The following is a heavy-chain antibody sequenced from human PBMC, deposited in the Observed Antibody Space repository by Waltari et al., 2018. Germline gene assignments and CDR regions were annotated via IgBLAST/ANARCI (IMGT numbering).Heavy chain of an antibody. D-gene: IGHD4-4*01. V-gene: IGHV3-30*03. CDR2: RSHDGSNK. CDR1: EFIFRTYG. Sequence: QVQLVESGGGVVQPGRSLRLSCAASEFIFRTYGMHWIRQAPGKGLEWVAFRSHDGSNKYSADSVKGRFTISRDESKNTLYLQMSSLRAEDTAVYYCAACFTDTTQIDYWGQGTLVTVSS. J-gene: IGHJ4*02. CDR3: AACFTDTTQIDY.